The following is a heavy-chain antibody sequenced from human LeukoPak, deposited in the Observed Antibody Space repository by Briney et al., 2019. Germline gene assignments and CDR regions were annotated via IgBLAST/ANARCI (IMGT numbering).Heavy chain of an antibody. CDR1: GYTFTSYG. V-gene: IGHV1-18*01. CDR3: ARDPHPYGSGRSGDY. Sequence: ASVKVSCKASGYTFTSYGISWVRQAPGQGLEWMGWISAYNGNTNYAQKLQGRVTMTTDTSTSTAYVELRSLRSDDTAVYYCARDPHPYGSGRSGDYSGQGTLVTVSS. D-gene: IGHD3-10*01. CDR2: ISAYNGNT. J-gene: IGHJ4*02.